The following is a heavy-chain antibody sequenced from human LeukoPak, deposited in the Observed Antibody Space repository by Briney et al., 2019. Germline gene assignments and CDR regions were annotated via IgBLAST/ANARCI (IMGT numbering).Heavy chain of an antibody. V-gene: IGHV1-8*01. J-gene: IGHJ4*02. CDR2: MNPNSGPT. CDR3: ARCRFGELMSCDY. Sequence: ASVKVSCKASGYTFTSYDINWVRQATGQGLEWMGWMNPNSGPTGYAQKFQGRVTMTRNTSITTAYMELSSLRSEDTAVYYCARCRFGELMSCDYWGQGTLVTVSS. CDR1: GYTFTSYD. D-gene: IGHD3-10*01.